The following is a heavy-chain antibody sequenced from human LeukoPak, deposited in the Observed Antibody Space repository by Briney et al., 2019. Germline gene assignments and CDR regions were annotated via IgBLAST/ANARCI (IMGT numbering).Heavy chain of an antibody. CDR3: AKDRLRFLEWLLHFDY. D-gene: IGHD3-3*01. CDR2: ISFDGTIK. V-gene: IGHV3-30*18. J-gene: IGHJ4*02. Sequence: GGSLRLSCAASGFTFSSYGIHWVRQAPGKGLEWVAVISFDGTIKYYADSVKGRFTSSRDNSKNTLYLQMNSLRAEDTAVYYCAKDRLRFLEWLLHFDYWGQGTLVTVSS. CDR1: GFTFSSYG.